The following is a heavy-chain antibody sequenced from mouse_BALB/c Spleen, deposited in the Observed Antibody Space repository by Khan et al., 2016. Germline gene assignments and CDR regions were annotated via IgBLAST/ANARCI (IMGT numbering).Heavy chain of an antibody. CDR1: GYTFTSYW. D-gene: IGHD2-10*01. CDR3: ARAYYGTGAMDY. V-gene: IGHV1-7*01. J-gene: IGHJ4*01. Sequence: QVQLQQSGAELAKPGASVKMSCKASGYTFTSYWMHWVKQRPGQGLEWIGYINPSTGYTEYNQKFKDKATLTADKSSSTAYMQLSSLTSEDSAVYYCARAYYGTGAMDYWGQGTSVTVSS. CDR2: INPSTGYT.